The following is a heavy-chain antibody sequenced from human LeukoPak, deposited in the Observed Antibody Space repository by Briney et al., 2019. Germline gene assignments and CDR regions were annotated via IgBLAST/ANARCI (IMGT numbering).Heavy chain of an antibody. CDR3: ARENIQLWPGNWFDP. CDR1: GFTFSSYA. J-gene: IGHJ5*02. V-gene: IGHV3-30-3*01. D-gene: IGHD5-18*01. CDR2: ISYDGSNK. Sequence: PGGSLRLSCAASGFTFSSYAMHWVRQAPGKGLEWVAVISYDGSNKYYADSVKGRFTISRDNSKNTLYLQMNSLRAEDTAVYYCARENIQLWPGNWFDPWGQGTLVTVSS.